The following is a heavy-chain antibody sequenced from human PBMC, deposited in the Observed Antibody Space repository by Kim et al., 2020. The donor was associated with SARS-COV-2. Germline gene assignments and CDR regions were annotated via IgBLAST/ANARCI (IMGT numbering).Heavy chain of an antibody. Sequence: KGRVTMSVDTSKNQFSLELSSVTAADTAVYYCARDEYCSSTSCTHNWFDPWGQGTLVTVSS. D-gene: IGHD2-2*01. J-gene: IGHJ5*02. V-gene: IGHV4-4*06. CDR3: ARDEYCSSTSCTHNWFDP.